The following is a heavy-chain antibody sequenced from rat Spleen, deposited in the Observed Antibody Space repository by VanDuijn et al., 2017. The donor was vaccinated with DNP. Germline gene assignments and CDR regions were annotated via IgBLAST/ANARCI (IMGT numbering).Heavy chain of an antibody. CDR3: AREGITTSDYFDY. CDR1: GFTFSDYY. V-gene: IGHV5-22*01. Sequence: EVQLVESGGDLVQPGRSLKLFCAASGFTFSDYYMAWVRQAPTRGLEWVAYIGSDGYAPYYGVSVKGRFTISRDNAKSTLYLQMNSLRSEDMATYYCAREGITTSDYFDYWGQGVMVTVSS. D-gene: IGHD1-10*01. J-gene: IGHJ2*01. CDR2: IGSDGYAP.